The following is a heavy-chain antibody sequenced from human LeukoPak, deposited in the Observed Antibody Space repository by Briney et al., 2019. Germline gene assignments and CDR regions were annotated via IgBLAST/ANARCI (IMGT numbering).Heavy chain of an antibody. CDR3: ARDPGITMVRGADY. Sequence: GGSLRLSCAASGFTFSNAWMSWVRQAPGKGLEWVGRIKSKTDGGTTDYAAPVKGRFTTSRDDSKNTLYLQMNSLRAEDTAVYYCARDPGITMVRGADYWGQGTLVTVSS. J-gene: IGHJ4*02. D-gene: IGHD3-10*01. V-gene: IGHV3-15*01. CDR2: IKSKTDGGTT. CDR1: GFTFSNAW.